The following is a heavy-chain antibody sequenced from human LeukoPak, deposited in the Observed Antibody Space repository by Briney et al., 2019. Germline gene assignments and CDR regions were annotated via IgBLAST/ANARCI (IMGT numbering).Heavy chain of an antibody. Sequence: GASVKVSCKASGYTFTSYGISWVRQAPGQGLEWMGWISAYNGNTNYAQKFRGRVTMTTDTATSTAYMELRSLISDDTAVYYCARNGYCSSTSCLFDYWGQGTLVTVSS. CDR3: ARNGYCSSTSCLFDY. D-gene: IGHD2-2*03. CDR2: ISAYNGNT. CDR1: GYTFTSYG. J-gene: IGHJ4*02. V-gene: IGHV1-18*01.